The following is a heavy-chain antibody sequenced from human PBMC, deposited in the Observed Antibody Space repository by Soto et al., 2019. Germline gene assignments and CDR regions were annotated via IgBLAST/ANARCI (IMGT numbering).Heavy chain of an antibody. CDR2: INPNSGGT. V-gene: IGHV1-2*04. CDR1: GYTFTGYY. D-gene: IGHD3-22*01. Sequence: ATSVKVSCKASGYTFTGYYMHWVRQAPGQGLEWMGWINPNSGGTNYAQKFQGWVTMTRDTSISTAYMELSRLRSDDTAVYYCARSAPNYYDSSGPPFQHWGQGTLVTVSS. J-gene: IGHJ1*01. CDR3: ARSAPNYYDSSGPPFQH.